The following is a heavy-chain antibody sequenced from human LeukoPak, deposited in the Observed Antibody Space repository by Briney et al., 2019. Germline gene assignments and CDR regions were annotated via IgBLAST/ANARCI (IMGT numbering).Heavy chain of an antibody. V-gene: IGHV1-46*03. CDR2: INPSGGST. Sequence: ASVKVSCKASGYTFTSYYMHWVRQAPGQGPEWMGIINPSGGSTSYAQKFQGRVTMTRDTSTSTVYMELSSLRSEDPAVYYCARDSSGRITMIVGTVWGQGTLVTVSS. J-gene: IGHJ4*02. CDR1: GYTFTSYY. D-gene: IGHD3-22*01. CDR3: ARDSSGRITMIVGTV.